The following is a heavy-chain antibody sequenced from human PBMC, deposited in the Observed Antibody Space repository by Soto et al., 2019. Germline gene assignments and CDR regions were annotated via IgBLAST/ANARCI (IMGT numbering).Heavy chain of an antibody. CDR3: VKGASGAGFVFGF. CDR2: VSWDSDNR. V-gene: IGHV3-43*01. D-gene: IGHD3-3*01. Sequence: SGGSLRLSCAASGFTFDDYTMNWVRQRPGKGLEWVSLVSWDSDNRIYADSVKGRFTISRDNINNSLFLQMNSLRAEDTAVYFCVKGASGAGFVFGFWGLGTMVTVSS. CDR1: GFTFDDYT. J-gene: IGHJ3*01.